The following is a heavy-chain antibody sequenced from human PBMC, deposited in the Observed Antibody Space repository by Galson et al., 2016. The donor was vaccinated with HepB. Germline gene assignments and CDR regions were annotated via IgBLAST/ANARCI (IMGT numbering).Heavy chain of an antibody. Sequence: SLRLSCAVSGLTLSRYWMSWVRQAPGKGLEWVANIKQDGSETYYVDSVKGRFTISRGNAENSLYLQLNSLRVEDTAVYYCATDGYDQKGDDYWGQGTLVTVSS. J-gene: IGHJ4*02. CDR3: ATDGYDQKGDDY. D-gene: IGHD5-12*01. CDR2: IKQDGSET. CDR1: GLTLSRYW. V-gene: IGHV3-7*01.